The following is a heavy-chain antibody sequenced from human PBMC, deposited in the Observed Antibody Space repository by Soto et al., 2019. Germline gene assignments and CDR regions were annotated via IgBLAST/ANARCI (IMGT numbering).Heavy chain of an antibody. Sequence: SETLSLTCTVSGGSISSGNYYWSWIRQPPGKGLEWIGYIFYSGTTYYNPSLKSRVTISVDTSKNQFSLKLSSVTAADTAVYYCARHLIVGEHNYYFDLWGQGTPVTVS. CDR3: ARHLIVGEHNYYFDL. V-gene: IGHV4-30-4*01. D-gene: IGHD1-20*01. J-gene: IGHJ4*02. CDR1: GGSISSGNYY. CDR2: IFYSGTT.